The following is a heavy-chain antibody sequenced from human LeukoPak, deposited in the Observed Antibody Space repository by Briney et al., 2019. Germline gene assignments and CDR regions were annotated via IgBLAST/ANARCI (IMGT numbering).Heavy chain of an antibody. V-gene: IGHV4-34*01. CDR1: GGSFSGYY. D-gene: IGHD2-15*01. CDR3: ARRGYCSGGSCYSVGWFDP. Sequence: SETLSLTCAVCGGSFSGYYWSWIRQPPGKGLEWIGEINHSGSTNYNPSLKSRVTISVDTSKNQFSLKLSSVTAADTAVYYCARRGYCSGGSCYSVGWFDPWGQGTLVTVSS. CDR2: INHSGST. J-gene: IGHJ5*02.